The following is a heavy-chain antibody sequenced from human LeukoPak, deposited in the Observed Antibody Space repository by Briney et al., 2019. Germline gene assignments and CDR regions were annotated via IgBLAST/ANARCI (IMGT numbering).Heavy chain of an antibody. V-gene: IGHV4-39*01. J-gene: IGHJ5*02. CDR2: IYYSGST. CDR3: AGTYCSSTSCYERRTDWFDP. CDR1: GGSISSSNW. D-gene: IGHD2-2*01. Sequence: SETLSLTCAISGGSISSSNWWSWVRQPPGKGLEWIGSIYYSGSTYYNPSLKSRVTISVDTPKNQLSLKLSSVTAADTAVYYCAGTYCSSTSCYERRTDWFDPWGQGTLVTVSS.